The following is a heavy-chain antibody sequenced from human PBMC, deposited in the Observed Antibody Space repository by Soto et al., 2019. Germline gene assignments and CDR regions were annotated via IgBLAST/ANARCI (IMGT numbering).Heavy chain of an antibody. CDR1: GYTFTCYD. V-gene: IGHV1-8*01. Sequence: ASVKASCKASGYTFTCYDINWVRQATGQGLEWMGWMNPDSGNTGYAQKFQGRVTMTRNTSISTAYMELSSLRSEDTAVYYCARESSWTFDIWGQGTMVTVSS. J-gene: IGHJ3*02. CDR3: ARESSWTFDI. D-gene: IGHD6-13*01. CDR2: MNPDSGNT.